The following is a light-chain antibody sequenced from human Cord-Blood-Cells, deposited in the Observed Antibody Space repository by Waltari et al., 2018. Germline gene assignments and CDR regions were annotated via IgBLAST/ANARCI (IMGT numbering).Light chain of an antibody. CDR2: AAS. V-gene: IGKV1-8*01. Sequence: AIRMTQSPSSLYASTGDRVTITCRASQGISSYLAWYQQKPGKAPKLLIYAASTLQSGVPSRFSGSGSGTDFTLTISCLQSEDFATYYCQQYYSYPLFGGGTKVEIK. J-gene: IGKJ4*01. CDR1: QGISSY. CDR3: QQYYSYPL.